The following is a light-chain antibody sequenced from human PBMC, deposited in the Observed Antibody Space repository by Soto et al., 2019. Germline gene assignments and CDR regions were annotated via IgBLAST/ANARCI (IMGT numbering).Light chain of an antibody. CDR2: DAS. Sequence: DIQMTQSPSSLSASVGDRVTITCQASQDISNYLNWYQQKPGKAPKLLIYDASNLETGVPSRFSGSGSGTDFTFTISSLQPEDFATYYCQQSYSRMTFGQGTKVDI. V-gene: IGKV1-33*01. CDR3: QQSYSRMT. J-gene: IGKJ1*01. CDR1: QDISNY.